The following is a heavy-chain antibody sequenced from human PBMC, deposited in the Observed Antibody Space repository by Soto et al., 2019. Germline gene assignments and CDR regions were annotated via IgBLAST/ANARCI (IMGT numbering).Heavy chain of an antibody. CDR2: IYPGDSDT. J-gene: IGHJ5*02. CDR3: ARVGVDYRQPYWFAP. CDR1: GYSFTSYW. Sequence: GESLKISCNGSGYSFTSYWIGWVRQMPGKGLEWMGIIYPGDSDTRYSPSFQGQVTISADKSISTAYLQWISLKDSDTAMYYCARVGVDYRQPYWFAPWGPGTMVTV. D-gene: IGHD3-3*01. V-gene: IGHV5-51*01.